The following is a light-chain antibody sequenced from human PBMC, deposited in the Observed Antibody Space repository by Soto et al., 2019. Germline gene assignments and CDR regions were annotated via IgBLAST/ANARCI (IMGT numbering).Light chain of an antibody. CDR3: QQRYNWPPVT. Sequence: EIVLTQFPATLSLSPGERATLSCRASQSVTNYLDWYQQKPGQAPRLLIYGASNRATGVPARFSGSGSGTDLTLIISSLEPEDFAVYYCQQRYNWPPVTFGQGTRLEIK. V-gene: IGKV3-11*01. CDR1: QSVTNY. J-gene: IGKJ5*01. CDR2: GAS.